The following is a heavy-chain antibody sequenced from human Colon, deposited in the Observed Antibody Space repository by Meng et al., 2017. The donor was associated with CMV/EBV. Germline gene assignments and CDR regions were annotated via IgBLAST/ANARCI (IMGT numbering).Heavy chain of an antibody. V-gene: IGHV3-21*01. Sequence: GGSLRLSCAASGFTFSSYTMTWVRQAPGKGLEWVSSISDVSRYIYYADSVKGRFTISRDNAKNSLYLQMNSLRAEDTAVYYCARVERYCRGTTCYGPYYFDSWGQGTLVTVSS. D-gene: IGHD2-2*01. CDR2: ISDVSRYI. CDR3: ARVERYCRGTTCYGPYYFDS. J-gene: IGHJ4*02. CDR1: GFTFSSYT.